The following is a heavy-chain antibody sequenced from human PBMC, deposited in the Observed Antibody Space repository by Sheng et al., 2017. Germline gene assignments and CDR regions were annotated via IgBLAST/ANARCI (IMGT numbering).Heavy chain of an antibody. CDR2: IYYSGST. V-gene: IGHV4-39*07. Sequence: QLQLQESGPGLVKPSETLSLTCTVSGGSISSSSYYWGWIRQPPGKGLEWIGSIYYSGSTYYNPSLKSRVTISVDTSKNQFSLKLSSVTAADTAVYYCARYSSSWGTLRGAFDIWGQGTMVTVSS. CDR3: ARYSSSWGTLRGAFDI. J-gene: IGHJ3*02. D-gene: IGHD6-13*01. CDR1: GGSISSSSYY.